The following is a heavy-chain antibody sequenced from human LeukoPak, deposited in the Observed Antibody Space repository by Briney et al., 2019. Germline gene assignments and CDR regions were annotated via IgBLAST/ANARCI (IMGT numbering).Heavy chain of an antibody. CDR1: GGSISSSSYY. CDR2: IYYSGST. D-gene: IGHD2-15*01. CDR3: ARFEVDDAFDI. Sequence: SETLSLTCTVSGGSISSSSYYWGWIRQPPGKGLEWIGSIYYSGSTYYNPSLKSRVTISVDTSKNQFSLKLSSVTAADTAVYYCARFEVDDAFDIWGQGTMVTVSS. V-gene: IGHV4-39*01. J-gene: IGHJ3*02.